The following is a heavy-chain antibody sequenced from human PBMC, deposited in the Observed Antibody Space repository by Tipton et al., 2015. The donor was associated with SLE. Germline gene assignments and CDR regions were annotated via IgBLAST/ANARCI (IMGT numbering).Heavy chain of an antibody. CDR2: IYYSGST. V-gene: IGHV4-61*10. J-gene: IGHJ5*02. D-gene: IGHD3-3*02. Sequence: TLSLTCTVSGDSINSGLYYWSWIRQPAGKGLEWIGYIYYSGSTNYNPSLKSRVTISVDTSKNQFSLKLTSVTAADTAVYYCARGPPFMEWERNWFDPWGQGTQVTVSS. CDR1: GDSINSGLYY. CDR3: ARGPPFMEWERNWFDP.